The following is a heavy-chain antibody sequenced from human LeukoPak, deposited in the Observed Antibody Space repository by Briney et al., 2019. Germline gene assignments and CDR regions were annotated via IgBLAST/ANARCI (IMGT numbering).Heavy chain of an antibody. V-gene: IGHV4-39*01. CDR2: IYYSGST. CDR3: ARRLAEDAVVVVADTTDY. Sequence: LETLSLTCTVSGGSISSSSYYWGWIRQPPGKGLEWIGSIYYSGSTYYNPSLKSRVAISVDTSKNQFSLKLSSVTAADTAVYYCARRLAEDAVVVVADTTDYWGQGTLVTVSS. D-gene: IGHD2-15*01. J-gene: IGHJ4*02. CDR1: GGSISSSSYY.